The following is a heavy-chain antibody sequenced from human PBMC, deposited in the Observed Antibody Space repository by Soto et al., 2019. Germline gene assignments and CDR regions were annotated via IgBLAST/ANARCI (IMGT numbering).Heavy chain of an antibody. D-gene: IGHD6-25*01. V-gene: IGHV4-31*03. CDR1: GLSISSASYY. J-gene: IGHJ4*02. CDR2: IYYNGST. CDR3: ARYRTSGSWSKFDY. Sequence: QVLLQESGPGLMKPSQTLSLTCTVSGLSISSASYYWSWIRQHPGKGLEWVGNIYYNGSTYYSPSLKSRGTVWADTSKNQFALRLTSVTAADTAVYYCARYRTSGSWSKFDYWGRGTLVSVSS.